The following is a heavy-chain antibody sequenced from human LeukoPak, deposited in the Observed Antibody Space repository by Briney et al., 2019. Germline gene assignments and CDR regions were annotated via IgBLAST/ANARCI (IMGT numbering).Heavy chain of an antibody. V-gene: IGHV1-2*02. J-gene: IGHJ6*03. D-gene: IGHD3-3*01. Sequence: ASVKVSCKASGYTFTGYYMHWVRQAPGQGLEWMGWINPNSGGTNYAQKFQGRVTMTRDTSISTAYMELSRLRSDDTAVYYCARGDFWSGFTDQYYYYYMDVWGKGTTVTVSS. CDR3: ARGDFWSGFTDQYYYYYMDV. CDR2: INPNSGGT. CDR1: GYTFTGYY.